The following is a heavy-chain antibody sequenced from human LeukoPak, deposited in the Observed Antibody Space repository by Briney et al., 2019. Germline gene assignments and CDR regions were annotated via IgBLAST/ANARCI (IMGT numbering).Heavy chain of an antibody. Sequence: SVKVSCKASGGTFSSYAISWVRQAPGQGLEWMGGIIPIFGTANYAQKFQGRVTITTDESTSTAYMELSSLRSEDTAVYYCARSGGREDYFNYWGQGTLVTVSS. CDR3: ARSGGREDYFNY. CDR1: GGTFSSYA. J-gene: IGHJ4*02. V-gene: IGHV1-69*05. D-gene: IGHD1-14*01. CDR2: IIPIFGTA.